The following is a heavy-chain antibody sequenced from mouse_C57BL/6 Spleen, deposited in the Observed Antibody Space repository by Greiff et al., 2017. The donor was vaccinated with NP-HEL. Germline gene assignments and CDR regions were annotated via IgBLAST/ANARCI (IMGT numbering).Heavy chain of an antibody. CDR2: IWWDDDK. D-gene: IGHD1-1*01. CDR1: GFSLSTFGMG. V-gene: IGHV8-8*01. CDR3: ARAPYYYGSSYDWFAY. Sequence: QVTLKESGPGILQPSQTLSLTCSFSGFSLSTFGMGVGWIRQPSGKGLEWLAHIWWDDDKYYNPALKSRLTISKDTSKNQVFLKIANVDTADTATYYCARAPYYYGSSYDWFAYWGQGTLVTVSA. J-gene: IGHJ3*01.